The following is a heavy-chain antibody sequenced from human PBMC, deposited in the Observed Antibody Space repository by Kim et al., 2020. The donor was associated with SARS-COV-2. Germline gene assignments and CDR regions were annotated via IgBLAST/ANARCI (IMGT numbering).Heavy chain of an antibody. CDR2: IYNSLNT. D-gene: IGHD2-15*01. V-gene: IGHV4-59*01. Sequence: SETLSLTCTVSGGSISSSYWSWIRQTPGKELEWVGYIYNSLNTDYNPSLESRVTISIDTSKNQFSLNLNSVTAADTAIYYCARGPYSRSDYLDYWGQGILVTVSS. CDR1: GGSISSSY. J-gene: IGHJ4*02. CDR3: ARGPYSRSDYLDY.